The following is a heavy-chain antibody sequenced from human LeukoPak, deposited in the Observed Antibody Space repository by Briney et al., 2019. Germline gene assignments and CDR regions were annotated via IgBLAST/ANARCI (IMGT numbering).Heavy chain of an antibody. CDR3: ARWRNYDFWSGPYMDV. J-gene: IGHJ6*03. V-gene: IGHV4-31*03. D-gene: IGHD3-3*01. Sequence: PSQTLSLTCTVSGGSISSGGYYWSWIRQHPGKGLEWIGYIYYSGSTYYNPSLKSRVTISVDTSKNQFSLKLSSVTAADTAVCYCARWRNYDFWSGPYMDVWGKGTTVTVSS. CDR2: IYYSGST. CDR1: GGSISSGGYY.